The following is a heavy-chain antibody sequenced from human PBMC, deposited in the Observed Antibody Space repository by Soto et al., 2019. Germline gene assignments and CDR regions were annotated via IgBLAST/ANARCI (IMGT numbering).Heavy chain of an antibody. CDR1: GFTFSSFV. J-gene: IGHJ3*01. CDR3: VRRAITATTKWGAFDV. Sequence: EVQLLESGGGLVQPGGSLRLSCAASGFTFSSFVMNWVRQAPGKGLEWVSTISPGADVSHYTDSVKGRFIISRDNSRRTLHLQMDSLRVEDAAVYFCVRRAITATTKWGAFDVWGQGTAVTVSS. V-gene: IGHV3-23*01. D-gene: IGHD1-20*01. CDR2: ISPGADVS.